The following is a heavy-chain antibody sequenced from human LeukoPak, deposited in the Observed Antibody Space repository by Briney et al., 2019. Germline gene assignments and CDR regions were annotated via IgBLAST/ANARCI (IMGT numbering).Heavy chain of an antibody. CDR3: ARRGPVSGSYGGYGRYNRFDP. CDR2: IYYSGST. Sequence: SETLSLTCTVSGGSISSSSYYWGWIRQPPGKGLEWIGSIYYSGSTYYNPSLKSRVTISVDTSKNQFSLKLSSVTAADTAVYYCARRGPVSGSYGGYGRYNRFDPWGQGTLVTVSS. CDR1: GGSISSSSYY. V-gene: IGHV4-39*01. D-gene: IGHD3-16*01. J-gene: IGHJ5*02.